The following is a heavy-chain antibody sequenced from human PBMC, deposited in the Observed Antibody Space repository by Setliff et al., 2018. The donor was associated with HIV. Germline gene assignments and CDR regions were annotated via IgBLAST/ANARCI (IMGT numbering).Heavy chain of an antibody. D-gene: IGHD6-19*01. CDR1: GYTFTNNG. V-gene: IGHV1-18*01. J-gene: IGHJ6*03. Sequence: RASVKVSCKASGYTFTNNGLSWVRQAPGQGLEWMGWINVHNHNTNYAQKFQGRVSMTTDTSTGTAYMELSSLRSEDTAVYFCARALTSSGWLYYYYYYMDVWGKGTTVTVSS. CDR3: ARALTSSGWLYYYYYYMDV. CDR2: INVHNHNT.